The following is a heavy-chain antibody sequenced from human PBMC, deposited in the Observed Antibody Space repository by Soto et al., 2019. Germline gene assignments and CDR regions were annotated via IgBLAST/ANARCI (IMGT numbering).Heavy chain of an antibody. CDR3: AREGFRDSSGRYYYSGMDV. D-gene: IGHD3-22*01. CDR1: GFPFISYW. CDR2: INTDGSDT. V-gene: IGHV3-74*01. J-gene: IGHJ6*02. Sequence: EVQLVESGGGLVQPGGSLRLSCAASGFPFISYWMHWVRQAPGKGLVWVSRINTDGSDTTYADYVKGRFTISRDNAKNTLYLQMNGLGAEDTAVYYCAREGFRDSSGRYYYSGMDVWGPGTTVTVSS.